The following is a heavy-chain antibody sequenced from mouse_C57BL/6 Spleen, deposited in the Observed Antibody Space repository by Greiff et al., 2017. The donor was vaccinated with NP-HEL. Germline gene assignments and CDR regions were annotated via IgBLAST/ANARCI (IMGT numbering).Heavy chain of an antibody. J-gene: IGHJ2*01. Sequence: DVKLQESGPGLVKPSQSLSLTCSVTGYSITSGYYWNWIRQFPGNKLEWMGYISYDGSNNYNPSLKNRISITRDTSKNQFFLKLNSVTTEDTATYYCARRLDFDYWGQGTTLTVSS. V-gene: IGHV3-6*01. D-gene: IGHD3-2*02. CDR3: ARRLDFDY. CDR2: ISYDGSN. CDR1: GYSITSGYY.